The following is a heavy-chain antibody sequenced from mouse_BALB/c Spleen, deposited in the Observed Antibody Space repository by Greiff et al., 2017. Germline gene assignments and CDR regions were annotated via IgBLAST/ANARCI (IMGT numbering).Heavy chain of an antibody. CDR1: GFTFSSYG. CDR3: ARLQRMFAY. CDR2: ISSGGSYT. V-gene: IGHV5-6*02. Sequence: EVKLVESGGDLVKPGGSLKLSCAASGFTFSSYGMSWVRQTPDKRLEWVATISSGGSYTYYPDSVKGRFTISRDNAKNTLYLQMSSLKSEDTAMYCSARLQRMFAYWGQGTLGTVSA. D-gene: IGHD6-1*01. J-gene: IGHJ3*01.